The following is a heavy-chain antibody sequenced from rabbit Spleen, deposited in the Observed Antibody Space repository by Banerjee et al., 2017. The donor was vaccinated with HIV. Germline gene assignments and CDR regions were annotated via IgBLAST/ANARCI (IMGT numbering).Heavy chain of an antibody. CDR1: GFSFSNKAV. CDR2: INAVTGKA. D-gene: IGHD2-1*01. CDR3: ARGSFLDYGAFNL. Sequence: QEQLVESGGGLVRPEGSLKLSCTASGFSFSNKAVMCWVRQAPGKGPQWIACINAVTGKAVYATWAKGRFTVSKTSSTTVTLQMTSLTAADTATYFCARGSFLDYGAFNLWGQGTLVTVS. V-gene: IGHV1S45*01. J-gene: IGHJ4*01.